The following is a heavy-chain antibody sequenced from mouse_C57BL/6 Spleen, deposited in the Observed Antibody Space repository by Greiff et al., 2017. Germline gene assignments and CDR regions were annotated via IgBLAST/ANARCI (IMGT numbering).Heavy chain of an antibody. CDR1: GYAFSSYW. CDR2: IYPGDGDT. J-gene: IGHJ2*01. V-gene: IGHV1-80*01. Sequence: LVESGASVKISCKASGYAFSSYWMNWVKQRPGKGLEWIGQIYPGDGDTNYNGKFKGKATLTADKSSSTAYMQLSGLTSEDAAVYFCARGALLLDYWGQGTTLTVSA. D-gene: IGHD1-1*01. CDR3: ARGALLLDY.